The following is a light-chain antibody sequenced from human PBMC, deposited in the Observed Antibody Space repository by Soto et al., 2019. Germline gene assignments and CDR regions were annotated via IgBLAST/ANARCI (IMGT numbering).Light chain of an antibody. Sequence: EIVLTQSPATLSLSPGERATLSCRASQSVGSSLAWYQQKLGQAPRLLIYAASDRATGIQGRFSGSGSGTDFTLIISSLEPEDFAFYYCQQGNTWPWTFGQGTKVDIK. J-gene: IGKJ1*01. CDR1: QSVGSS. CDR2: AAS. CDR3: QQGNTWPWT. V-gene: IGKV3-11*01.